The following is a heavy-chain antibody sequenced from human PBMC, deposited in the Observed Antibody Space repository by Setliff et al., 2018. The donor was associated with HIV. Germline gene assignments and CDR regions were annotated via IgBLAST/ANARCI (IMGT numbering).Heavy chain of an antibody. CDR2: ISSGGEIM. CDR3: ARERLRFLEWLPLDY. V-gene: IGHV3-23*01. D-gene: IGHD3-3*01. Sequence: GKGLEGVAAISSGGEIMFXXDAVKGRFTISRYNSKNTLYLQMNIRRAEDTAVYYCARERLRFLEWLPLDYWGQGTPVTVSS. J-gene: IGHJ4*02.